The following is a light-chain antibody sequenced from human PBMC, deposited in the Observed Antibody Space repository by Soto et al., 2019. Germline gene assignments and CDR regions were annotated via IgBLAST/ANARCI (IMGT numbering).Light chain of an antibody. Sequence: QSALTQPASVSGSPGQSITISCTGISSDVGGYNYVSWYQQHPGKARKLMSYEVSNQPSGVSNRFSRSKSGKTASLTISRLHAEHEAYNYRRSDTSSSLPVFGGGTKLTVL. V-gene: IGLV2-14*01. CDR1: SSDVGGYNY. J-gene: IGLJ2*01. CDR2: EVS. CDR3: RSDTSSSLPV.